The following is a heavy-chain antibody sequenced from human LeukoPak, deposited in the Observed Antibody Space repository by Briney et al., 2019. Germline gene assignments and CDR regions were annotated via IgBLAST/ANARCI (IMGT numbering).Heavy chain of an antibody. Sequence: ASVKVSCKASGYTFTGHYMHWARQTPGQGLEWMGWIDPKSGGTNYAQKFQGRVTMTRDTSITTAYMDLRRLRSDDTAVYYCARAQYGSSWSSLDYWGQGTLVTVSS. V-gene: IGHV1-2*02. D-gene: IGHD6-13*01. J-gene: IGHJ4*02. CDR1: GYTFTGHY. CDR3: ARAQYGSSWSSLDY. CDR2: IDPKSGGT.